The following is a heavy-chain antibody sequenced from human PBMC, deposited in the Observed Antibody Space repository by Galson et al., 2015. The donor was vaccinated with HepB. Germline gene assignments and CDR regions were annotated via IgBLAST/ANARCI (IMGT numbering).Heavy chain of an antibody. V-gene: IGHV3-23*01. CDR3: AKGDVWGPAAINYGLHV. D-gene: IGHD2-2*02. J-gene: IGHJ6*02. Sequence: SLRLSCAASGFSFSSYAMTWVRQAPGKGLEWVSSISGNGGDTKYGDSAKGRFTIFRDKAKSTLYLQMNSLRAEDTAVYYCAKGDVWGPAAINYGLHVWGQGTTVTVSS. CDR1: GFSFSSYA. CDR2: ISGNGGDT.